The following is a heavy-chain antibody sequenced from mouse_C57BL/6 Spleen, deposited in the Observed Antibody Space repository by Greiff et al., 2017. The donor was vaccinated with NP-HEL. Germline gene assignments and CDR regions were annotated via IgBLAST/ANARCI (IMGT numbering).Heavy chain of an antibody. D-gene: IGHD1-1*01. J-gene: IGHJ1*03. Sequence: QVQLQQSGAELMKPGASVKLSCKATGYTFTGYWIEWVKQRPGHGLAWIGEILTGSGSTNYNEKFKGKATFTADTSSNTAYMQLSSLTTDDSSIYYCARGGLYYGSSPYWYFDVWGTGTTVTVSS. CDR3: ARGGLYYGSSPYWYFDV. V-gene: IGHV1-9*01. CDR1: GYTFTGYW. CDR2: ILTGSGST.